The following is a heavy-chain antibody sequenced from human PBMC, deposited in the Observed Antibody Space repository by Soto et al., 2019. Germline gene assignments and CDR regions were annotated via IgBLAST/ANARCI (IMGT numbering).Heavy chain of an antibody. CDR1: GGTFSSYA. V-gene: IGHV1-69*01. CDR3: ARSQGSSTSLEIYYYYNYGMDV. D-gene: IGHD2-2*01. CDR2: IIPISGTA. J-gene: IGHJ6*02. Sequence: QVKLVQSGAEVKKPGSSVKVSCKASGGTFSSYAISWVRQAPGQGLEWMGGIIPISGTANYAQKFQGRVTITADESTSTAYMELSSLRSEDTAVYYCARSQGSSTSLEIYYYYNYGMDVWGQGTTVTVSS.